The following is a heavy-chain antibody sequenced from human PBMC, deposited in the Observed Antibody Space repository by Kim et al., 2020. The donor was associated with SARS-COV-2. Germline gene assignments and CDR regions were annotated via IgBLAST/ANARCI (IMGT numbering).Heavy chain of an antibody. CDR3: ARVTVVGYFDL. J-gene: IGHJ2*01. Sequence: SETLSLTCTVSGGSVSSGSYYWSWIRQPPGKGLEWIGYIYYSGSTNYNPSLKSRVTISVDTSKNQFSLKLSSVTAADTAVYYCARVTVVGYFDLWGRGTLVTVSS. V-gene: IGHV4-61*01. D-gene: IGHD2-15*01. CDR1: GGSVSSGSYY. CDR2: IYYSGST.